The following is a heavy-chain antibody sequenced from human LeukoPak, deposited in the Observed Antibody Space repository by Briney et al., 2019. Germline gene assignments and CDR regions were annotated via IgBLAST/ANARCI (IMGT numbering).Heavy chain of an antibody. CDR2: INHSGST. CDR3: ARGVGYCSGGSCYSGIRYYYYYYYMDV. CDR1: GESFSGYY. J-gene: IGHJ6*03. V-gene: IGHV4-34*01. D-gene: IGHD2-15*01. Sequence: PSETLSLTCAVYGESFSGYYWSWIRQPPGKGLEWIGEINHSGSTNYNPSLKSRVTISVDTSKNQFSLKLNSVTAADTAVYYCARGVGYCSGGSCYSGIRYYYYYYYMDVWGKGTTVTISS.